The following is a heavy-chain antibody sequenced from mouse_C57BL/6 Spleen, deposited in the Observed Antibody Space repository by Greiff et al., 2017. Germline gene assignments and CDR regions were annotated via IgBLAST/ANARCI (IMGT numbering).Heavy chain of an antibody. J-gene: IGHJ4*01. D-gene: IGHD1-1*01. V-gene: IGHV1-59*01. CDR2: IDPSDSYT. CDR1: GYTFTSYW. CDR3: ARRGTTVVDYYAMDY. Sequence: QVQLQQPGAELVRPGTSVKLSCKASGYTFTSYWMHWVKQRPGQGLEWIGVIDPSDSYTNYNQKFKGKATLTVDTSSSTAYMQLSSLTSEDSAVYYCARRGTTVVDYYAMDYWGQGTSVTVSS.